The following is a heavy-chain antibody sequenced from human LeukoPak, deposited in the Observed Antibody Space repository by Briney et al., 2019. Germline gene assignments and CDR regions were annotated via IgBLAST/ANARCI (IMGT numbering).Heavy chain of an antibody. CDR3: YPETLPAGSLPPDY. J-gene: IGHJ4*02. CDR2: ISSSSSYI. D-gene: IGHD6-19*01. CDR1: GFTFSSYS. V-gene: IGHV3-21*01. Sequence: GGSLRLSCAASGFTFSSYSMNWVRQAPGKGLEWVSSISSSSSYIYYADSVKGRFTISRDNAKNSLYLQMNSLRAEDTAVYYCYPETLPAGSLPPDYWGQGTLVTVSS.